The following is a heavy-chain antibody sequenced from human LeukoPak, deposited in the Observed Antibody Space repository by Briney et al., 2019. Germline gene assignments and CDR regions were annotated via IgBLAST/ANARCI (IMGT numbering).Heavy chain of an antibody. Sequence: GGSLRLSCGASGFIFSKCAMCWVRQAPGKGLEWVSAISGSGVYTYYADSVKGRFTISRDNSKNTIYLQMNSLRVEDTAVYYCAKDQSIEKWLSFHYWGQGTLVTVSS. V-gene: IGHV3-23*01. CDR2: ISGSGVYT. CDR3: AKDQSIEKWLSFHY. CDR1: GFIFSKCA. D-gene: IGHD3-22*01. J-gene: IGHJ4*02.